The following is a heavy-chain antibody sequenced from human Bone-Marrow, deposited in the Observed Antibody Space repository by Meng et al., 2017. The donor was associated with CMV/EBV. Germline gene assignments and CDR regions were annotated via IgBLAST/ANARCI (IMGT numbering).Heavy chain of an antibody. CDR2: IIPILGIA. Sequence: SVKVSCKASGGTFSSYTISWVRQAPGQGLEWMGRIIPILGIANYAQKFQGRVTITADKSTSTAYMELSSLRSEDTAVYYCASSRGGGYYGSGYSGWGQGTLVTVPS. J-gene: IGHJ4*02. CDR3: ASSRGGGYYGSGYSG. D-gene: IGHD3-10*01. V-gene: IGHV1-69*02. CDR1: GGTFSSYT.